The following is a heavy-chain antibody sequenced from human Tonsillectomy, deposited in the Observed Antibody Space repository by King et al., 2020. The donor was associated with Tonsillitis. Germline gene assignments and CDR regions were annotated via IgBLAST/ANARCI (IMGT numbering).Heavy chain of an antibody. Sequence: VQLVESGGGLVQPGGSLRLSCAASGFTFGNYAMSWVRQAPGRGLEWVSAISGSGGTPIYSDSVKGRFTVSRDNSLNTLYLQMYSLRAADTAVYYCAKDRKEWLLSWFDPWGQGTLVTVSS. V-gene: IGHV3-23*04. D-gene: IGHD3-3*01. CDR3: AKDRKEWLLSWFDP. J-gene: IGHJ5*02. CDR1: GFTFGNYA. CDR2: ISGSGGTP.